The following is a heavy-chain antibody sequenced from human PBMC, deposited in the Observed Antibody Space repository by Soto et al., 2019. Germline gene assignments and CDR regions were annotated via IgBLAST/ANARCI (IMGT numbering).Heavy chain of an antibody. CDR2: ISGSGGST. Sequence: GGSLRLSCAASGFTFSSYAMSWVHQAPGKGLEWVSAISGSGGSTYYADSVKGRFTISRDNSKNTLYLQMNSLRAEDTAVYYCAKEPYGDYWIYYYYYMDVWGKGTTVTVSS. J-gene: IGHJ6*03. CDR3: AKEPYGDYWIYYYYYMDV. D-gene: IGHD4-17*01. V-gene: IGHV3-23*01. CDR1: GFTFSSYA.